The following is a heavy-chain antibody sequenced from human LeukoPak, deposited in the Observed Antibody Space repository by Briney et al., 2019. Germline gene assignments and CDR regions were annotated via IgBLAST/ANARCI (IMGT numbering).Heavy chain of an antibody. D-gene: IGHD1-14*01. CDR1: GFTFSSYG. CDR2: IRYDGSNK. J-gene: IGHJ4*02. CDR3: AKEAPDYHLQNPIDY. Sequence: GGSLRLSCAASGFTFSSYGMHWVRQAPGKGLEWVAFIRYDGSNKYYADSVKGRFTISRDNSKNTLYLQMNSLRAEDTAVYYCAKEAPDYHLQNPIDYWGQGTLVTVSS. V-gene: IGHV3-30*02.